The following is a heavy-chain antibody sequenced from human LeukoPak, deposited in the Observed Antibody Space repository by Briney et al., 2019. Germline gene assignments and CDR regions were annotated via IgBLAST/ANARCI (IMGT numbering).Heavy chain of an antibody. CDR1: GFTFSSYS. CDR2: ISSSSSTI. D-gene: IGHD3-10*01. V-gene: IGHV3-48*01. Sequence: PGGSLRLSCAASGFTFSSYSMNWVRQAPGKGLEWVSYISSSSSTIYYADSVKGRFTISRDNAKNSLYLQMNSLRAEDTAVYYCARRPYYGSGSYFDYWGQGTLVTVSS. J-gene: IGHJ4*02. CDR3: ARRPYYGSGSYFDY.